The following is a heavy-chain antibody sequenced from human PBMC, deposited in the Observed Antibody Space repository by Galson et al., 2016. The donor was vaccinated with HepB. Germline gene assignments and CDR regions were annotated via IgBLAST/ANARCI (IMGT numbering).Heavy chain of an antibody. CDR1: GFTFSISA. CDR3: AIWEWGLPPC. V-gene: IGHV3-23*01. CDR2: LHTSGAT. J-gene: IGHJ4*02. Sequence: SLRLSCAASGFTFSISAMNWVRQAPGKGLEWVSGLHTSGATYYADSVRGRFTISRDNSKNTLYLQMSSPRAEDTAVYYCAIWEWGLPPCWGQGTLVTVSS. D-gene: IGHD1-26*01.